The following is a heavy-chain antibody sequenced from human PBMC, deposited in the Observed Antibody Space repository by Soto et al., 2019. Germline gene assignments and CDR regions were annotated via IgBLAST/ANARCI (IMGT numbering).Heavy chain of an antibody. V-gene: IGHV3-30*18. J-gene: IGHJ5*02. D-gene: IGHD5-12*01. Sequence: QVQLVESGGGVVQPGRSLRLSCAASGFTFSSYGMHWVRQAPGKGLEWVAVISYDGSNKYYADFVKGRFTISRDNSKKTLYLQMNSLRAEDTAVYYCAKFSDPTSWFDPWGQGTLVTVSS. CDR1: GFTFSSYG. CDR2: ISYDGSNK. CDR3: AKFSDPTSWFDP.